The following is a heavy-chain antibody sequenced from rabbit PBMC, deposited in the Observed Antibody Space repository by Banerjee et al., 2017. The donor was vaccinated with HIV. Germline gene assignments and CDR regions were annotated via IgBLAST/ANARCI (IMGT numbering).Heavy chain of an antibody. CDR1: GFSFNNNYV. D-gene: IGHD5-1*01. CDR2: MNTGGTT. CDR3: ARFGGTFDPNL. Sequence: QEQLEESGGDLVKPEGSLTLTCTASGFSFNNNYVMCWVRQAPGKGLEWIACMNTGGTTGYASWAKGRFTISKTSSTTVTLQMTSLTAADTATYFCARFGGTFDPNLWGPGTLVTVS. V-gene: IGHV1S45*01. J-gene: IGHJ4*01.